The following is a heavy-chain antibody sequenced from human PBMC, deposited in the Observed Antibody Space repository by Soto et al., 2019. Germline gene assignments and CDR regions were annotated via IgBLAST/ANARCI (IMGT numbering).Heavy chain of an antibody. V-gene: IGHV3-74*01. D-gene: IGHD2-15*01. CDR3: AGGWCSGGSCRPDY. CDR1: GFTFSSYW. Sequence: EVQLVESGGGLVQPGGSLRLSCAASGFTFSSYWMHWVRQAPGKGLVWVSRINSDGSSTSYADSVKGRFTISRDNAKNTLYLEMNSRRAEDTAVYYCAGGWCSGGSCRPDYWGQGTLVTVSS. CDR2: INSDGSST. J-gene: IGHJ4*02.